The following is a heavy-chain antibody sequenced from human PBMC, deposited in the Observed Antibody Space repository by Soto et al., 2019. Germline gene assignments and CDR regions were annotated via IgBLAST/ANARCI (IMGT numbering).Heavy chain of an antibody. J-gene: IGHJ6*03. V-gene: IGHV4-59*08. CDR2: IYYSGST. Sequence: SETLSLTCTVSGGSISSYYWSWIRQPPGKGLEWIGYIYYSGSTNYNPSLKSRVTISVDTSKNQFSLKLSSVTAADTAVYYCVSLIMTGYEADMDVRRKGLTVTVS. D-gene: IGHD3-16*01. CDR3: VSLIMTGYEADMDV. CDR1: GGSISSYY.